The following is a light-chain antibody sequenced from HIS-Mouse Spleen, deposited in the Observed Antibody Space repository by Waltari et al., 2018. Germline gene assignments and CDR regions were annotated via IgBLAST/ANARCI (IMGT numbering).Light chain of an antibody. CDR3: QVWDSSTVV. V-gene: IGLV3-9*01. J-gene: IGLJ2*01. CDR1: NIGRKN. CDR2: RDS. Sequence: SYELTQPLSVSVALGQTARITCGGNNIGRKNGHWYQQKPGQAPVLVIYRDSTRPSGIPERFSGSNSGNTATLTISRAQAGDEADYYCQVWDSSTVVFGGGTKLTVL.